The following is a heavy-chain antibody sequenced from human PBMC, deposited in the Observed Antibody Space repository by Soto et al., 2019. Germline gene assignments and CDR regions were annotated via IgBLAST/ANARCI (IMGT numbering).Heavy chain of an antibody. J-gene: IGHJ4*02. V-gene: IGHV3-30-3*01. D-gene: IGHD5-12*01. CDR3: ARDGRAYSGQDSLDF. CDR1: GFTFSSYA. CDR2: ISFHGANK. Sequence: PGGSLRLSCAASGFTFSSYAMHWVRQAPGEGLEWVAVISFHGANKNYADSVKGRFTISRDNSNNTVFLEMNSLRPEGTAMYYCARDGRAYSGQDSLDFWGQGTPVTVSS.